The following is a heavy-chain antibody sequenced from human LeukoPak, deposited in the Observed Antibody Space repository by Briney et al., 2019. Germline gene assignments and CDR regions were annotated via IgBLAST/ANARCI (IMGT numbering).Heavy chain of an antibody. CDR1: GGSINSYY. V-gene: IGHV4-59*01. CDR2: IHYSGST. Sequence: PSETLSLTCTVSGGSINSYYWRWIRQPPGEGLEWIGYIHYSGSTSYSPSLNSRVTMSVDTSKHQLSLKLSSVTAADTAVYYCARWYCSSDTCYHLDVWGKGTPVTVSS. J-gene: IGHJ6*03. D-gene: IGHD2-2*01. CDR3: ARWYCSSDTCYHLDV.